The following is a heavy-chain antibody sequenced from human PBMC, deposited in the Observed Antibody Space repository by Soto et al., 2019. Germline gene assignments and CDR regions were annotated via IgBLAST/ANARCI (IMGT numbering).Heavy chain of an antibody. Sequence: SETLSLTCTVSGDSISSGNYFWSWIRQPPGKGLEWIGFIYYNGSTYYNPSLKSRVTISLDTSKNQFSLKLSSVTAADTAVYYCAREGYGDLNWFDPWGQGTLVTVSS. CDR3: AREGYGDLNWFDP. CDR1: GDSISSGNYF. D-gene: IGHD4-17*01. J-gene: IGHJ5*02. CDR2: IYYNGST. V-gene: IGHV4-30-4*01.